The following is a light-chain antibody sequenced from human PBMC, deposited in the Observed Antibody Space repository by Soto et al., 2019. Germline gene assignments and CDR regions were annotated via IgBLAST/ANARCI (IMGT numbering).Light chain of an antibody. J-gene: IGKJ5*01. V-gene: IGKV3-11*01. CDR2: DAS. Sequence: EIGLTQSPSTLSLSPGERATLSFRASQSVSSYLAWYQQKPGQAPRLLIYDASNRATGIPARFSGSGSGTDFTLTISSLEPEDFAVYYCQQRSNWPPAFGQRTRLEIK. CDR1: QSVSSY. CDR3: QQRSNWPPA.